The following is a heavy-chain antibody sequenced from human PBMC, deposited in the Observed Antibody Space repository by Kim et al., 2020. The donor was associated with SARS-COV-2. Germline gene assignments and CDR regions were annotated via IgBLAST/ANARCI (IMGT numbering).Heavy chain of an antibody. CDR1: GGTFSNYA. D-gene: IGHD6-13*01. CDR2: IIPIFGTA. Sequence: SVKVSCKASGGTFSNYAISWVRQAPGQGLEWMGGIIPIFGTANYAQKFQGRVTITADESTTTAYMELRSLRSEDTAVYYCAGILVEQLDPIDYWGQGTLVTVSS. V-gene: IGHV1-69*13. J-gene: IGHJ4*02. CDR3: AGILVEQLDPIDY.